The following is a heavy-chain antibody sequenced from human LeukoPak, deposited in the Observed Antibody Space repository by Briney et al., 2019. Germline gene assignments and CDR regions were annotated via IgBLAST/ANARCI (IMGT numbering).Heavy chain of an antibody. CDR2: ISGSGGST. Sequence: GGSLRLSCAASGFTFSSYAMSWVRQAPGKGLEWVSAISGSGGSTYYADSVKGRFTISRDNSKNTLYLQMNSLRAEDTAVYYCAKVDGILVGGGADHWGQGTLVTVSS. J-gene: IGHJ4*02. D-gene: IGHD1-26*01. CDR3: AKVDGILVGGGADH. V-gene: IGHV3-23*01. CDR1: GFTFSSYA.